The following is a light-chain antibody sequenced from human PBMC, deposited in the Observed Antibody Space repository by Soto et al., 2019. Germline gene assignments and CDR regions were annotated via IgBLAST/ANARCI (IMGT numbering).Light chain of an antibody. J-gene: IGKJ5*01. CDR2: AAS. CDR3: LQANRVPLS. V-gene: IGKV1-12*01. Sequence: DIKVTQSPSTLSASVGARVTITCRASQSISSWLAWYQQKPGKAPKLLIYAASSLQSGVPPRFSGSGSGTDFTLTISSLQPEDFASYYCLQANRVPLSSGQGTRLEI. CDR1: QSISSW.